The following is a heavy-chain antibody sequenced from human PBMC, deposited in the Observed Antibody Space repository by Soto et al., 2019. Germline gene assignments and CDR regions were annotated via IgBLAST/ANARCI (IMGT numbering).Heavy chain of an antibody. Sequence: GGSLRLSCAASGFTFSSYSMNWVRQAPGKGLEWVSYISSSSTIYYADSVKGRFTISRDNAKNSLYLQMNSLRDEDTAVYYCAIVWWDYDFWSGYSGLTDYWGQGTLVTVSS. CDR3: AIVWWDYDFWSGYSGLTDY. CDR2: ISSSSTI. V-gene: IGHV3-48*02. CDR1: GFTFSSYS. D-gene: IGHD3-3*01. J-gene: IGHJ4*02.